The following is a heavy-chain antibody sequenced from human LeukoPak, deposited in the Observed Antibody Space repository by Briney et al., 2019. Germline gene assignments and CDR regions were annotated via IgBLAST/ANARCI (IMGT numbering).Heavy chain of an antibody. CDR2: ISNSGSDI. J-gene: IGHJ6*03. CDR3: ARFAAGGSYYYYMDV. V-gene: IGHV3-11*04. D-gene: IGHD6-25*01. CDR1: GFTFSNFY. Sequence: GGSLRLSCAASGFTFSNFYMGWVRQAPGKGLEWISYISNSGSDIYYADTVKGRFTISRDNAKNSLYLQMNSLRADDTAVYYCARFAAGGSYYYYMDVWGKGTTVTVSS.